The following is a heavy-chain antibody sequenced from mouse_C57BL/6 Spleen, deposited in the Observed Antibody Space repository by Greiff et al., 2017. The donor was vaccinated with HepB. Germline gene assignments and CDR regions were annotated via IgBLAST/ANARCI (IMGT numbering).Heavy chain of an antibody. V-gene: IGHV10-1*01. CDR3: VRHGYYGSSDGYAMDY. CDR1: GFSFNTYA. Sequence: EVKLMESGGGLVQPKGSLKLSCAASGFSFNTYAMNWVRQAPGKGLEWVARIRSKSNNYATYYADSVKDRFTISRDDSESMLYLQMNNLKTEDTAMYDCVRHGYYGSSDGYAMDYWGQGTSVTVSS. J-gene: IGHJ4*01. CDR2: IRSKSNNYAT. D-gene: IGHD1-1*01.